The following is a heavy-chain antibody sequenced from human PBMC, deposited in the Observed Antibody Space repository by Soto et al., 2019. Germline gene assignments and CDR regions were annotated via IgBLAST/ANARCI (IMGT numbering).Heavy chain of an antibody. CDR1: GYTFTSYG. Sequence: GASVKVSCKASGYTFTSYGISWVRQAPGQGLEWMGGIIPIFGTANYAQKFQGRVTITADESTSTAYMELSSLRSEDTAVYYCARGSGSGSHRSSFDPWGQGTLVT. V-gene: IGHV1-69*13. CDR2: IIPIFGTA. D-gene: IGHD3-10*01. J-gene: IGHJ5*02. CDR3: ARGSGSGSHRSSFDP.